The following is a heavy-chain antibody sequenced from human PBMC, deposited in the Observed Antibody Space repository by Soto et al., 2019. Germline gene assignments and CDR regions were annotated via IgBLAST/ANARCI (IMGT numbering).Heavy chain of an antibody. CDR3: ARRTSYCSGGSCYFGY. CDR2: IYPGDSDT. J-gene: IGHJ4*02. D-gene: IGHD2-15*01. Sequence: GESLKISCKGSGYSFTSYWIGWVRQMPGKGLEWMGIIYPGDSDTRYSPSFQGQVTISADKSISTAYLQWSSLKASDTAMYYCARRTSYCSGGSCYFGYWGQGTLVTVSS. CDR1: GYSFTSYW. V-gene: IGHV5-51*01.